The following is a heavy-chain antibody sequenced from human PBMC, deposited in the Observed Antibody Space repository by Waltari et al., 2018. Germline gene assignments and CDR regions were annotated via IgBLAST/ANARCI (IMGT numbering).Heavy chain of an antibody. CDR3: ARGREKRGVVVAARPFDP. V-gene: IGHV4-59*01. CDR1: GGPISSYY. D-gene: IGHD2-15*01. Sequence: QVQLQESGPGLVKPSETLSLPCTVSGGPISSYYWRWIRQPPGKGLGWIGYIYYSGSTNYNPSLKSRVTISVDTSKNQFSLKLSSVTAADTAVYYCARGREKRGVVVAARPFDPWGQGTLVTVSS. CDR2: IYYSGST. J-gene: IGHJ5*02.